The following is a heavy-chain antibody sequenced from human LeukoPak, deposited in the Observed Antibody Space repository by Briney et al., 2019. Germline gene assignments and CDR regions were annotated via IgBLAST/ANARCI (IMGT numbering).Heavy chain of an antibody. CDR1: GTSINDYY. CDR2: IYFSGHT. V-gene: IGHV4-59*01. CDR3: ARGHGYSGHALAY. Sequence: SETLSLTCTVSGTSINDYYWSWIRQPPGKRLEWIGYIYFSGHTNYSLPLKSRGTMSLDAPRDHFSLQLNSVTAADTAVYYCARGHGYSGHALAYWGQGILVTVSS. D-gene: IGHD5-12*01. J-gene: IGHJ4*02.